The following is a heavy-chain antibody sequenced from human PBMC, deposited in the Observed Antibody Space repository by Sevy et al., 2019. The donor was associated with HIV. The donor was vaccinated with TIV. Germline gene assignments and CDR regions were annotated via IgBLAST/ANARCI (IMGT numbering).Heavy chain of an antibody. D-gene: IGHD1-7*01. CDR3: ARDGGGGTTNSGMDV. CDR2: VYPNSGGT. CDR1: GYTFTGDY. V-gene: IGHV1-2*06. J-gene: IGHJ6*02. Sequence: VSVKVSCKASGYTFTGDYLHWVRQAPGQGLEWMGRVYPNSGGTNYAQKFQGSVTMTRDTSISTAYMELSRLRSDDTAVYYCARDGGGGTTNSGMDVWGQGTTVTVSS.